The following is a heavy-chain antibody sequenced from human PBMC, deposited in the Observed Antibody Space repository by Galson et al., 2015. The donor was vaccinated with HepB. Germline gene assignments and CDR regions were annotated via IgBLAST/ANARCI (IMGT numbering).Heavy chain of an antibody. CDR2: IKQDGSEK. Sequence: SLRLSCAASGFTFSTYWMSWVRQAPGKGLEWVATIKQDGSEKHYVGSVEGRFTISRDNADNSPYLQMNSLRAEDTAVYYCARGCGSSSCPYWFDPWGRGTLATVSS. D-gene: IGHD2-2*01. CDR3: ARGCGSSSCPYWFDP. CDR1: GFTFSTYW. J-gene: IGHJ5*02. V-gene: IGHV3-7*05.